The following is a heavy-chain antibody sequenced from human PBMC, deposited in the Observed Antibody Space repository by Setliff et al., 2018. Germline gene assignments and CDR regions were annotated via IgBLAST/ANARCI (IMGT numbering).Heavy chain of an antibody. CDR2: IYYSGST. CDR1: GGSISSSSYY. Sequence: PSETLSLTCTVPGGSISSSSYYWGWIRQPPGKGLEWIGSIYYSGSTYYNPSLKSRVTISVDTSKNQFSLKLSSVTAADTAVYYCARVSQYSSGWYYYYYYGMDVWGQGTTVTVSS. V-gene: IGHV4-39*07. J-gene: IGHJ6*02. D-gene: IGHD6-19*01. CDR3: ARVSQYSSGWYYYYYYGMDV.